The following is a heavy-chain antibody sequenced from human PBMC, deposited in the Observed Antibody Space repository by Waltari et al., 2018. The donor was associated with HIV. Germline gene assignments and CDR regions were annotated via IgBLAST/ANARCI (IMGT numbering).Heavy chain of an antibody. D-gene: IGHD2-2*01. J-gene: IGHJ4*02. CDR3: ARRGDGFNQHARLDH. CDR2: MYNSGTT. CDR1: GGSITRNAFY. Sequence: QLHLQESGPGLVKPSETLALTCTVSGGSITRNAFYWAWIRQPPGKGLEWVGLMYNSGTTDYIPSLMSRVSMSRDTSKNRLSLRLHSVTAADTAIDYCARRGDGFNQHARLDHWGPGTLVTVSS. V-gene: IGHV4-39*01.